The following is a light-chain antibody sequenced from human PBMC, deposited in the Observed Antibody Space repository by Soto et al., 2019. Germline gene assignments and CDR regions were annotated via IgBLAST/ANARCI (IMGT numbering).Light chain of an antibody. CDR1: SSDVGGYNY. Sequence: QSVLTQPASVSGSAGQSITISCTGTSSDVGGYNYVSWYQHHPGKAPKLMIYEVSSRPSGVSYRFSGSKSGYTASLTISGLQAEDEADYYCSSYKSTSTLLIFGTGTKVTVL. CDR3: SSYKSTSTLLI. J-gene: IGLJ1*01. V-gene: IGLV2-14*01. CDR2: EVS.